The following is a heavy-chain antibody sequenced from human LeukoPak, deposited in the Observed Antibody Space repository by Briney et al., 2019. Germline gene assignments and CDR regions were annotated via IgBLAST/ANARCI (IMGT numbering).Heavy chain of an antibody. CDR2: IRYDGSNK. CDR3: AREKDDHGDPGPLDA. D-gene: IGHD4-17*01. J-gene: IGHJ5*02. Sequence: GGSLRLSCAASGFTFSSYDMHWVRQAPGKGLEWVAFIRYDGSNKYYADSVKGRFTISRDNSKNTLYLQMSSLRAEDTAVYYCAREKDDHGDPGPLDAWGQGDLVTVSS. CDR1: GFTFSSYD. V-gene: IGHV3-30*02.